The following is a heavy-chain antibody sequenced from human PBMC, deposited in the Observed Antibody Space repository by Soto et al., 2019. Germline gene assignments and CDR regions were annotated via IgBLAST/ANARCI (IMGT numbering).Heavy chain of an antibody. CDR2: ISPDGGST. CDR1: GFDFTDHY. D-gene: IGHD3-10*01. CDR3: ARAPRGGVIIVITWAQIDY. Sequence: QVQLVQSGAEVKKPGASVKVSCKASGFDFTDHYIHWVRQAPGQGLEWRGIISPDGGSTRYSQKFQARTTMTRDTSTSTVYMELSSLRSEDTAIYYCARAPRGGVIIVITWAQIDYWGQGTLVTVSS. V-gene: IGHV1-46*01. J-gene: IGHJ4*02.